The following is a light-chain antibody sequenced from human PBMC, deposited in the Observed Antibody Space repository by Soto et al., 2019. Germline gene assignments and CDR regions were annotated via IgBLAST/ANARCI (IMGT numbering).Light chain of an antibody. CDR3: CSYAGSNTLL. V-gene: IGLV2-23*02. J-gene: IGLJ2*01. CDR1: SSDVGSYNL. Sequence: QSALTQPASVSGSPGQSITISCTGTSSDVGSYNLVSWYQQHPGKAPKLMIYEVSKRPSGVSNRFSGSKSGNTASLTISGLQSDDEADYYCCSYAGSNTLLFGGGTKVTVL. CDR2: EVS.